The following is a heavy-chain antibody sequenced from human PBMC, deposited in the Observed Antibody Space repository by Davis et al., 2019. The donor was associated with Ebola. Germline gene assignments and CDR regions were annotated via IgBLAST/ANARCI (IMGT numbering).Heavy chain of an antibody. D-gene: IGHD3-10*01. Sequence: GESLKISCAASGFTFSSYWMSWVRQAPGKGLEWVSYISSSSSTIYYADSVKGRFTISRDNAKNSLYLQMNSLRAEDTAVYYCARDRMVRGVIITPSMLDYWGQGTLVTVSS. J-gene: IGHJ4*02. CDR1: GFTFSSYW. CDR3: ARDRMVRGVIITPSMLDY. CDR2: ISSSSSTI. V-gene: IGHV3-48*04.